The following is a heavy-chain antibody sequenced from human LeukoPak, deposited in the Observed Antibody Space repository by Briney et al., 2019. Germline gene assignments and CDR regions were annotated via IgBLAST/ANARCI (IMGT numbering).Heavy chain of an antibody. D-gene: IGHD3-22*01. CDR3: ARASYYYDSSGYYGGVDFDY. V-gene: IGHV1-69*05. J-gene: IGHJ4*02. CDR1: GGTFSSYA. Sequence: ASVKVSCKASGGTFSSYAISWVRQAPGQGLEWMGGIIPIFGTANYAQKFQGRVTITTDESTSTAYMELSSLRSEDTAVYYCARASYYYDSSGYYGGVDFDYWGQGTLVTVSS. CDR2: IIPIFGTA.